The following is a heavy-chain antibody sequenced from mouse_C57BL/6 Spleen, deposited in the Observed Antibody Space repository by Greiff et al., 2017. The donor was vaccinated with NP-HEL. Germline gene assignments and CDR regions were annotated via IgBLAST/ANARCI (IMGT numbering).Heavy chain of an antibody. V-gene: IGHV14-4*01. CDR3: TFYGYGDYYFDY. CDR2: IDPENGDT. J-gene: IGHJ2*01. D-gene: IGHD2-2*01. Sequence: VQLQQSGAELVRPGASVKLSCTASGFNIKDDYMHWVKQRPEQGLEWIGWIDPENGDTEYASKFQGKATITADTSSNTAYLQLSSLTSEDTAVYYCTFYGYGDYYFDYWGQGTTLTVSS. CDR1: GFNIKDDY.